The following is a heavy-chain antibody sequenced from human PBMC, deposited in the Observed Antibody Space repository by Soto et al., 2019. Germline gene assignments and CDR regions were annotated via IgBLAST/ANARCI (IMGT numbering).Heavy chain of an antibody. CDR2: ISAYNGNT. D-gene: IGHD6-13*01. V-gene: IGHV1-18*01. Sequence: PSVKVSCKASGYTFTSYGISWVRQAPGQGLEWMGWISAYNGNTNYAQKLQGRVTMTTDTSTSTAYMELRSLRSDDTAVYYCARDTQQLDLYYYYGMDVWGQGTTVTVSS. CDR3: ARDTQQLDLYYYYGMDV. CDR1: GYTFTSYG. J-gene: IGHJ6*02.